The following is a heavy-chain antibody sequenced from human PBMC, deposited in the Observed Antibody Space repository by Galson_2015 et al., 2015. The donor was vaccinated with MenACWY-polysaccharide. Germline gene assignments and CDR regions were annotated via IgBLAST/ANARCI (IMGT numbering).Heavy chain of an antibody. CDR3: ARAGRFLQWSREGFDP. J-gene: IGHJ5*02. CDR2: IYYSGST. V-gene: IGHV4-59*01. CDR1: GGSIPDYY. D-gene: IGHD3-3*01. Sequence: LSLTCTVTGGSIPDYYWSWIRPPPGKGLEWIGYIYYSGSTNYNPSLKSRVTISVDTSKNQFSLKLSSVTAADTAIYYCARAGRFLQWSREGFDPWGQGTLVTVSS.